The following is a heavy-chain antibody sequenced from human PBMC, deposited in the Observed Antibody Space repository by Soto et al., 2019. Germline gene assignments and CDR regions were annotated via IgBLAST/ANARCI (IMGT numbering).Heavy chain of an antibody. CDR1: GGTISGYY. CDR3: ARGQRFSDWFDP. Sequence: SETLSLTCSVSGGTISGYYWTWIRQPAGKGLEWIGRIYSSGNTKYNPSLQSRVTMSLDTPNNQFSLRLTSVTAADTAVYYCARGQRFSDWFDPWGQGTLVTVSS. V-gene: IGHV4-4*07. J-gene: IGHJ5*02. D-gene: IGHD3-3*01. CDR2: IYSSGNT.